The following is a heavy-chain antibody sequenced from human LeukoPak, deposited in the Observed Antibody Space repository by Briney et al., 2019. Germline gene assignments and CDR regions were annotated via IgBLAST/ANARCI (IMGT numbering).Heavy chain of an antibody. J-gene: IGHJ4*02. CDR1: GLTFDSYA. D-gene: IGHD6-19*01. CDR2: VTASGAGT. Sequence: PGGSLRLSCAASGLTFDSYAMTWVRQAPGKGLEWVSTVTASGAGTYFADSVKGRFTISRDNSKNTLYLQLNSLRAEDTAIYYCANNSGVAVAGSFDNWGQGTLVTVSS. CDR3: ANNSGVAVAGSFDN. V-gene: IGHV3-23*01.